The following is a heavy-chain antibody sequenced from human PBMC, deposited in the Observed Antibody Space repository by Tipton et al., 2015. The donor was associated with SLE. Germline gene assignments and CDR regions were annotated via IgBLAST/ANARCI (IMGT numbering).Heavy chain of an antibody. J-gene: IGHJ4*02. CDR3: AREIGGGSNDY. Sequence: TLSLTCTVSGGSINSYYWNWIRQSPGKGLEWIGYFHYSGSTNYNPSLKSRVTISVDTSKNQFSLKLSPVTAADTAVYYCAREIGGGSNDYWGQGTLVTVSS. CDR2: FHYSGST. D-gene: IGHD1-26*01. V-gene: IGHV4-59*12. CDR1: GGSINSYY.